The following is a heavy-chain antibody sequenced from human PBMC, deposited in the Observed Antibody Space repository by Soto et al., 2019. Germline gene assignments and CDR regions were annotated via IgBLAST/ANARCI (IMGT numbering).Heavy chain of an antibody. D-gene: IGHD3-10*01. J-gene: IGHJ4*02. V-gene: IGHV4-59*01. Sequence: SETLSLTCTVSGGSISSYYWSWIRQPPGKGLEWIGYIYYSGSTNYNPSLKSRVTISVDTSKNQFSLKLSSVTAADTAVYYCGGASITMVRGVIDYWGQGTLVTVSS. CDR2: IYYSGST. CDR1: GGSISSYY. CDR3: GGASITMVRGVIDY.